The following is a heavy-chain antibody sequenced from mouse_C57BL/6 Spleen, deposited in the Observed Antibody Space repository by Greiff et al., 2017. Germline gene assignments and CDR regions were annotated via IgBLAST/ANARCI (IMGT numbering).Heavy chain of an antibody. D-gene: IGHD1-1*01. V-gene: IGHV1-82*01. Sequence: QVQLQQSGPELVKPGASVKISCKASGYAFSSSWMNWVKQRPGKGLEWIGRIYPGDGDTNYNGKFKGKATLTADKSSSTAYMQLSSLTSEDSAVYFCGVVATDYYAMDYGGQGTSVTVSS. CDR2: IYPGDGDT. CDR1: GYAFSSSW. CDR3: GVVATDYYAMDY. J-gene: IGHJ4*01.